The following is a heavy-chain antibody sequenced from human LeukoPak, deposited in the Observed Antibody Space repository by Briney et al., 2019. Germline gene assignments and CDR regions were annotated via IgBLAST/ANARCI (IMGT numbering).Heavy chain of an antibody. J-gene: IGHJ3*02. CDR1: GGSISSGGYS. CDR3: ARGRQRDDAFDI. D-gene: IGHD2-2*01. CDR2: IYYSGST. V-gene: IGHV4-31*03. Sequence: SETLSLTCTVSGGSISSGGYSWSWIRQHPGKGLEWIGYIYYSGSTYYNPSLKSRVTISVDTSKNQFSLKLSSVTAADTAVYYCARGRQRDDAFDIWGQGTMVTVSS.